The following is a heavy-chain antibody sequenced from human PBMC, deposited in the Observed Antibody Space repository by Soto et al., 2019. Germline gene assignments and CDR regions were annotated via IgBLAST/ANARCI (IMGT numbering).Heavy chain of an antibody. CDR1: GFAFGDHA. D-gene: IGHD5-12*01. J-gene: IGHJ4*02. V-gene: IGHV3-49*04. CDR2: IRSKVYGGTT. CDR3: ARHSLATQPGDY. Sequence: PGGSLRLSCTASGFAFGDHAMSWVRQAPGKGLEWVGFIRSKVYGGTTEYAASVKGRFTISRDDSKSIAYLQMNSLKTEDSAMYYCARHSLATQPGDYWGQGTRVTVSS.